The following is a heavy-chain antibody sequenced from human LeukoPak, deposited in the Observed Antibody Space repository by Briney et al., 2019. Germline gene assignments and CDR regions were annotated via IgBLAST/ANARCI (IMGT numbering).Heavy chain of an antibody. J-gene: IGHJ3*02. CDR3: ARLAFITIFGVVTLRDAFDI. D-gene: IGHD3-3*01. CDR1: GGTFSSYA. Sequence: ASVKVSCKASGGTFSSYAISWVQQAPGQGLEWMGGIIPIFGTANYAQKFQGRVTITADESTSTAYMELSSLRSEDTAVYYCARLAFITIFGVVTLRDAFDIWGQGTMVTVSS. V-gene: IGHV1-69*13. CDR2: IIPIFGTA.